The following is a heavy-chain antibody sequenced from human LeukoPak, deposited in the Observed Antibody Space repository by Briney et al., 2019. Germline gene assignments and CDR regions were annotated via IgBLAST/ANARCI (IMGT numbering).Heavy chain of an antibody. Sequence: GGALRLSCAASGFTFNRNVISGVRPAPGKGLEMVYTIGGSGDKTFYADSVKGRFTISRDNSKNMVHLQMNSLTGEDTALYYCVRRGDASSGWGDHDFWGQGALVTVSS. D-gene: IGHD6-19*01. CDR3: VRRGDASSGWGDHDF. V-gene: IGHV3-23*01. CDR1: GFTFNRNV. CDR2: IGGSGDKT. J-gene: IGHJ4*02.